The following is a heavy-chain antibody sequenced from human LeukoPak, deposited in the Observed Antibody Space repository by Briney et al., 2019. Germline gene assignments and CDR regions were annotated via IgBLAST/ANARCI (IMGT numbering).Heavy chain of an antibody. J-gene: IGHJ6*02. Sequence: PGGSLRLSCAASGFTFSSHWMHWVRQVPGKGLVWVSRISTDGSATTYADSVKGRFTISRDSSKNTLYLQMNSLRAEDTAVYYCARGGPGYSSYYHYGVDVWGQGAKVTGSS. CDR3: ARGGPGYSSYYHYGVDV. V-gene: IGHV3-74*01. D-gene: IGHD3-9*01. CDR1: GFTFSSHW. CDR2: ISTDGSAT.